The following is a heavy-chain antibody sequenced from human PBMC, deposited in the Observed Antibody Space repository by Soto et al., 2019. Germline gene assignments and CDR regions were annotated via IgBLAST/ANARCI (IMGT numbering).Heavy chain of an antibody. Sequence: ASETLSLTCAFSGGSFSAYYCSWIRQPPWKGLEWIGEINDSGTSNYNPSLKSRVAILLDTSKSQFSLKLSSVTAADTAVYYCAGNFGVRRFDRLGQGTLVT. CDR1: GGSFSAYY. D-gene: IGHD3-10*01. V-gene: IGHV4-34*01. CDR3: AGNFGVRRFDR. CDR2: INDSGTS. J-gene: IGHJ5*02.